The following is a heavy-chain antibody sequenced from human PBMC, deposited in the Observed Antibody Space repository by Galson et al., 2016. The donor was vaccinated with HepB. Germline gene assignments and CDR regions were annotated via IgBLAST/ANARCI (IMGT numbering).Heavy chain of an antibody. Sequence: SLRLSCAASGFTFSSYAMSWVRQAPGKGLEWVSAISGSGGSTSYADSVTGRFTISRDNSKNSLYLQTNSLRAEDTAIYYCAAEGDYDAFNIWGQGTMVTVSS. V-gene: IGHV3-23*01. CDR1: GFTFSSYA. J-gene: IGHJ3*02. CDR3: AAEGDYDAFNI. CDR2: ISGSGGST. D-gene: IGHD4-17*01.